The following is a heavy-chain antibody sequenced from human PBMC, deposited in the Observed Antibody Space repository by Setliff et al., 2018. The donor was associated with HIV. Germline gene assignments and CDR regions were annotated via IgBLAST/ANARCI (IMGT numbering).Heavy chain of an antibody. Sequence: SETLSLTCTVSGGSIIGSRYFWGWIRQPPGQGLEWIVSDCYSGITYYSSSLKSRVTVSVDTSKIQFSLKLTSVTAADTAVYRGVRHVWSDDLLVPGWFDPWSQGTLGTGSP. V-gene: IGHV4-39*01. CDR1: GGSIIGSRYF. J-gene: IGHJ5*02. CDR3: VRHVWSDDLLVPGWFDP. D-gene: IGHD3-10*02. CDR2: DCYSGIT.